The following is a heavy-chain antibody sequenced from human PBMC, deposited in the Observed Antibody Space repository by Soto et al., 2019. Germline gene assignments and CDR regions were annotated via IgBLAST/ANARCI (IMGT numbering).Heavy chain of an antibody. CDR2: INHSGST. Sequence: QVQLQQWGAGLLKPSETLSLTCAVYGGSFSGYYWSWIRQPPGKGLEWIGEINHSGSTNYNPSLKSRVTISVDTSKNQFSLKLSSVTAADTAVYYCSFGELYYYYGMDVWGQGTTATVSS. J-gene: IGHJ6*02. D-gene: IGHD3-10*01. CDR3: SFGELYYYYGMDV. V-gene: IGHV4-34*01. CDR1: GGSFSGYY.